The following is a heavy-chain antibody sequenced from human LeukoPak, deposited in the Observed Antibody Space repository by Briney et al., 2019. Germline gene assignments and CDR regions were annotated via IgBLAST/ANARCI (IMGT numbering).Heavy chain of an antibody. D-gene: IGHD4-23*01. CDR3: TTERWPTDFDY. V-gene: IGHV3-15*01. CDR1: GFTFSNAW. Sequence: GSLRLSCAASGFTFSNAWMSWVRQAPGKGLEWVGRIKSKTDGGTTDYAAPVKGRFTISRDDSKHTLYLQMNSLKTEDTAVYYCTTERWPTDFDYWGQGTLVTVSS. J-gene: IGHJ4*02. CDR2: IKSKTDGGTT.